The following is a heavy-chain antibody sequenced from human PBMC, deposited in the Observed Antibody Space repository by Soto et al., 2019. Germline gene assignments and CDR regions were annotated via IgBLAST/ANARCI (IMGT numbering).Heavy chain of an antibody. CDR3: ARAALGYCSSTSCLRYYYYYMDV. CDR1: GFTFSDYY. V-gene: IGHV3-11*01. Sequence: GGSLRLSCAASGFTFSDYYMSWIRQAPGKGLEWVSYISSSGSTIYYADSVKGRFTISRDNAKNSLYLQMNSLRAEDTAVYYCARAALGYCSSTSCLRYYYYYMDVWGKGTTVTVSS. CDR2: ISSSGSTI. D-gene: IGHD2-2*01. J-gene: IGHJ6*03.